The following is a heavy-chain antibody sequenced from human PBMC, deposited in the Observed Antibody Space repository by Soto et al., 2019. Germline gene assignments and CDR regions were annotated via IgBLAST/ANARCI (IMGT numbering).Heavy chain of an antibody. J-gene: IGHJ5*02. CDR1: GGSISSGGYY. D-gene: IGHD6-13*01. V-gene: IGHV4-31*03. CDR2: IYYSGST. Sequence: PSETLPLTCTVSGGSISSGGYYWSWIRQHPGKGLEWIGYIYYSGSTYYNPSLKSRVTISVDTSKNQFSLKLSSVTAADTAVYYCARDGGAAAGTRGRWFDPWGQGTLVTVSS. CDR3: ARDGGAAAGTRGRWFDP.